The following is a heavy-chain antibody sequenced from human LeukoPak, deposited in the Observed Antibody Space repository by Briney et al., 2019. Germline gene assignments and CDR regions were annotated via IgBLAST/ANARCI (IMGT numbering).Heavy chain of an antibody. D-gene: IGHD3-10*01. V-gene: IGHV3-15*01. CDR1: RLSISNDW. Sequence: GGSRRLSCAASRLSISNDWMSWVRQAPGKGLEWVARVKSKSAGETTDYAAPVKGRFTISRDDSKNTLYLQMNSLKTEDTAVYYCTLIQGWGSGSYYRDFWGQGTLVTVSS. CDR3: TLIQGWGSGSYYRDF. CDR2: VKSKSAGETT. J-gene: IGHJ4*02.